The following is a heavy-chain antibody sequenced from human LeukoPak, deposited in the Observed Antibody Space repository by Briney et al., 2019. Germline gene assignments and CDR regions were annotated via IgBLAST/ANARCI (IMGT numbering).Heavy chain of an antibody. CDR2: IYYSGST. V-gene: IGHV4-59*01. CDR1: GGSISNKY. CDR3: ARDFVGYSYGYGHYYYYYYMDV. Sequence: SETLSLTCTVSGGSISNKYWSWIRQPPGKGLEWIGYIYYSGSTNYNPSLKSRVTISVDTSKNQFSLKLSSVTAADTAVYYCARDFVGYSYGYGHYYYYYYMDVWGKGTTVTVSS. J-gene: IGHJ6*03. D-gene: IGHD5-18*01.